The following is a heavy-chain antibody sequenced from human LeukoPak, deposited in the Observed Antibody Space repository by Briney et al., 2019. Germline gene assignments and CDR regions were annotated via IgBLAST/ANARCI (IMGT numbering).Heavy chain of an antibody. CDR1: RFTFGSYA. CDR2: TSSSGGRT. CDR3: AREFVLAGYSAYYFDY. J-gene: IGHJ4*02. Sequence: GGSLRLSCAASRFTFGSYAMSWVRQAPGKGLEWVSATSSSGGRTYYTDSVKGRFTISRDNSKNTLYLQMNSLRAEDTAVYYCAREFVLAGYSAYYFDYWGQGTLVTVSS. D-gene: IGHD3-9*01. V-gene: IGHV3-23*01.